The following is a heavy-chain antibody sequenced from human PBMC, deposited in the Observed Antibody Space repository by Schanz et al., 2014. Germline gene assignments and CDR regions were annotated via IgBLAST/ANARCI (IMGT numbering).Heavy chain of an antibody. CDR3: AKGMGCCSGGSCYGCYYYGLDV. J-gene: IGHJ6*01. D-gene: IGHD2-15*01. CDR2: ISHSGGSK. V-gene: IGHV3-23*04. Sequence: EGQLAESGGGLVQPGGSLGLSCAAFGFTFNSYAMTWVRQVPGKGLEWVSSISHSGGSKYYAGAVKGRFTISRGSSENTLYLQRNSLSAGGRAVVYCAKGMGCCSGGSCYGCYYYGLDVWGQGSAVAGSS. CDR1: GFTFNSYA.